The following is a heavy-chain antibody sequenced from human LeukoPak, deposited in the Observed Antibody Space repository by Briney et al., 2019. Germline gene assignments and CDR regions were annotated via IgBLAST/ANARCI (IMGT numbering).Heavy chain of an antibody. D-gene: IGHD2-2*01. Sequence: SETLSLTCTVSGYSISSGYYWGWIRQPPGKGLKWIGSIYHSGSTYYNPSLKSRVTISVDTSKNQFPLKLSSVTAADTAVYYCARETYCSSTSCLNWYFDLWGRGTLVTVSS. CDR3: ARETYCSSTSCLNWYFDL. CDR2: IYHSGST. V-gene: IGHV4-38-2*02. CDR1: GYSISSGYY. J-gene: IGHJ2*01.